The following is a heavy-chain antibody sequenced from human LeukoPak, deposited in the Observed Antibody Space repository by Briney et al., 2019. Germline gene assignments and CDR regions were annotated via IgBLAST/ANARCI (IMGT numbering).Heavy chain of an antibody. CDR2: ISAYNGNT. J-gene: IGHJ6*02. D-gene: IGHD2-2*01. CDR1: GYTFTSYG. CDR3: ARDPFLIVVVPAAIHNGMDV. Sequence: ASVKVSCKASGYTFTSYGISWVRQAPGQGLEWMGWISAYNGNTNYAQKLQGRVTMTTDTSTSTAYMELRSLRSDDTAVYYCARDPFLIVVVPAAIHNGMDVWAKGPRSPSP. V-gene: IGHV1-18*01.